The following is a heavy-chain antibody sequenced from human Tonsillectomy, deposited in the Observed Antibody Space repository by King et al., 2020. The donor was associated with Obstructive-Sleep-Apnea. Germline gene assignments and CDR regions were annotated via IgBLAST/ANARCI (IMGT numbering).Heavy chain of an antibody. CDR1: GFTFDEYG. CDR2: ISWNSGKI. Sequence: VQLVESGGGLVQPGRSLRLSCAASGFTFDEYGRHWVRQAPGKGLEWVSGISWNSGKIGYADSVKGRFTISRDNAKNSLYLQMNNLRAEDTAFYYCAKGSFVGDTFDYWGQGTLVTVSS. CDR3: AKGSFVGDTFDY. V-gene: IGHV3-9*01. D-gene: IGHD3-16*01. J-gene: IGHJ4*02.